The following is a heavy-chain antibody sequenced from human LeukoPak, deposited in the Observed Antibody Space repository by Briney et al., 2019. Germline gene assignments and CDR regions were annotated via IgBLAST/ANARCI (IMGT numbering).Heavy chain of an antibody. CDR3: AREARLDYYGMDV. J-gene: IGHJ6*02. Sequence: SQTLSLTCAISGDSVSSNSAAWNWIRQPPSRGLEWLGRTYYRSKWYNDYAVSVKSRITINPDTSKNQFSLQLNSVTPEDTAVYYCAREARLDYYGMDVWGQGTTVTVSS. D-gene: IGHD6-6*01. CDR1: GDSVSSNSAA. V-gene: IGHV6-1*01. CDR2: TYYRSKWYN.